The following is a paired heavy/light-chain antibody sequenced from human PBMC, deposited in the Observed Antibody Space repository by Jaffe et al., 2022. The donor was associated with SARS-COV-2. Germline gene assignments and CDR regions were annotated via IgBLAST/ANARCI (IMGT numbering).Heavy chain of an antibody. CDR2: VYYSGST. CDR1: GGSISSSSYK. D-gene: IGHD3-9*01. J-gene: IGHJ5*02. CDR3: ARQGGDTTGYYVHWFHP. V-gene: IGHV4-39*01. Sequence: QLQLQESGPGLVKPSETLSLTCTVSGGSISSSSYKWGWIRQPPGKGLEWIGSVYYSGSTYYNSSLKSRVTISVDTSKNHFSLKLTSVTAADTAVYYCARQGGDTTGYYVHWFHPWGQGTLVSVSS.
Light chain of an antibody. CDR2: EGS. CDR3: CSYAAGNTWV. V-gene: IGLV2-23*01. CDR1: SSDVGSYNL. Sequence: QSALTQPASVSGSPGQSITISCTGTSSDVGSYNLVSWYQQHPGKAPKLMIYEGSKRPSGVSDHFSGSKSGNKASLTISGLQADDEADYYCCSYAAGNTWVFGGGTKLTVL. J-gene: IGLJ3*02.